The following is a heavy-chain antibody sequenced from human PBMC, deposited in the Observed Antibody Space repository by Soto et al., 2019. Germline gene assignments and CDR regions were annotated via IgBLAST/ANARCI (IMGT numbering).Heavy chain of an antibody. Sequence: GESLKISCKGSGYSFTSYWISWVRQMPGKGLEWMGRIDPSDSYTNYSPSFQGHVTISADKSISTAYLQWSSLKASDTAIYYCARTSMQSRGYSYGHGGMDVWGQGTTVTVSS. CDR3: ARTSMQSRGYSYGHGGMDV. CDR2: IDPSDSYT. J-gene: IGHJ6*02. CDR1: GYSFTSYW. D-gene: IGHD5-18*01. V-gene: IGHV5-10-1*01.